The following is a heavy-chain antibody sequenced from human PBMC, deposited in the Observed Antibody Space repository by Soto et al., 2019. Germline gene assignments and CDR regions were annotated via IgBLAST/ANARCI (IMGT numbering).Heavy chain of an antibody. CDR2: ISYDGSNK. V-gene: IGHV3-30*18. CDR3: SKDLFRATDWRGDYYYGMDV. CDR1: GFTFSSYG. Sequence: PGGSLRLSCAASGFTFSSYGMHWVRQAPGKGLEWVAVISYDGSNKYYADSVKGRFTISRDNSKNTLYLQMNSLRAEDTAVYYCSKDLFRATDWRGDYYYGMDVWGQGTTVTVSS. J-gene: IGHJ6*02. D-gene: IGHD2-21*01.